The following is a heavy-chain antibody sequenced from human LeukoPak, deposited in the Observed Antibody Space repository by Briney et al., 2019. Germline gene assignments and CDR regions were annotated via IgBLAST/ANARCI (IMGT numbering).Heavy chain of an antibody. Sequence: NPSETLSLTXTVSGGSISSGSYYWSGIRQPAGRGLEWIERIYTSGSTNYNPSVKSRVTISVDTSKNQFSLKLSSVTAADTAVYYCARDRTRYCSSTSCYLDAFDIWGQGTMDTVSS. J-gene: IGHJ3*02. CDR1: GGSISSGSYY. D-gene: IGHD2-2*01. CDR3: ARDRTRYCSSTSCYLDAFDI. V-gene: IGHV4-61*02. CDR2: IYTSGST.